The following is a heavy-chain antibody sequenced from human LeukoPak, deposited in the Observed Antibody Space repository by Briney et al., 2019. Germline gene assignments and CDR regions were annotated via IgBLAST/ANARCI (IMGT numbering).Heavy chain of an antibody. J-gene: IGHJ4*02. CDR1: GYTFIGYA. D-gene: IGHD5-12*01. V-gene: IGHV1-2*02. CDR2: LNPEKRDT. CDR3: AKKVRGPSHPLDF. Sequence: ASVKVSCKASGYTFIGYATHWVRPALRQGLEWVAWLNPEKRDTGYAHKFQGRVTMTSDTYISTAYMELISLRSDDTAVYYCAKKVRGPSHPLDFWGQGTLVTVSS.